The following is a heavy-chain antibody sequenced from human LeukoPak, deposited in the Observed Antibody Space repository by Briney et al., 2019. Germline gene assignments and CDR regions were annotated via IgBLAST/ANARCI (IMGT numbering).Heavy chain of an antibody. V-gene: IGHV3-30*02. CDR1: GFTFSSYG. D-gene: IGHD1-26*01. CDR2: IRYDGSNK. Sequence: GGSLRLSCAASGFTFSSYGMHWVRQAPGKGLEWVAFIRYDGSNKYYADSVGGRFTISRDNSKNTLYLQMNSLRAEDTAVYYCAKDRRGGSLNDAFDIWGQGTMVTVSS. J-gene: IGHJ3*02. CDR3: AKDRRGGSLNDAFDI.